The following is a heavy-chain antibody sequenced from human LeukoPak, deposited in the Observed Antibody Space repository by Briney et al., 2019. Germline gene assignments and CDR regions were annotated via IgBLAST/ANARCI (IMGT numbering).Heavy chain of an antibody. J-gene: IGHJ4*02. CDR1: GYTFTSYG. V-gene: IGHV1-18*01. CDR2: ISAYNGNT. Sequence: ASVKVSCKASGYTFTSYGISWVRQAPGQGLEWMGWISAYNGNTNYAQKLQGRVTMTTDTSTSTAYMELRSLRSDDTAVYYCARGQYSSGRYHLFPFDYWGQGTLVTVSS. D-gene: IGHD6-19*01. CDR3: ARGQYSSGRYHLFPFDY.